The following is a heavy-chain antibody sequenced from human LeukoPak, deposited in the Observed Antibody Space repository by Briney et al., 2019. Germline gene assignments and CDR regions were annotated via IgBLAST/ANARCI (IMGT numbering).Heavy chain of an antibody. V-gene: IGHV3-33*01. Sequence: GTSLRLSCAASGFSFSTSGIHWIRQAPGKGLEWVAVIYYDGSIKYYANSVKGRFTISRDNSKNTVYLQMNSLGVEGTAVYYCARGATHFDSSGYFDTWGQGTLVTVSS. CDR2: IYYDGSIK. CDR1: GFSFSTSG. CDR3: ARGATHFDSSGYFDT. D-gene: IGHD3-22*01. J-gene: IGHJ5*02.